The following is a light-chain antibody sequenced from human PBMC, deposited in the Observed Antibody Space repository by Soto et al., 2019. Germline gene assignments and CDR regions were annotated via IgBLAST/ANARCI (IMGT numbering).Light chain of an antibody. CDR1: SSDAGGYNY. V-gene: IGLV2-11*01. Sequence: QSVLPQPRSVSGSPGQSVTISCTGTSSDAGGYNYVSWYQQYPGKAPKLIIYDVSKRPSGVPDRFSGSKSGNTASLTISGLQAEDEADYYCCSYAGSYTLWVFGGGTKVTVL. CDR3: CSYAGSYTLWV. CDR2: DVS. J-gene: IGLJ3*02.